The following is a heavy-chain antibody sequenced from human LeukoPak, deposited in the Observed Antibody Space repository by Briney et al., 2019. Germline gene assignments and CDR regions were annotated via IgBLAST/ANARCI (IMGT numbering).Heavy chain of an antibody. D-gene: IGHD3-22*01. CDR1: GFTVSSNY. CDR2: IYSGGST. CDR3: AREPQGDSSGYDAFDI. J-gene: IGHJ3*02. Sequence: GGSLRLSCAASGFTVSSNYMTWVRQAPGKGLEWVSVIYSGGSTYYADSVKGRFTLYRDNSKNTLFLQMNSLRAEDTAVYYCAREPQGDSSGYDAFDIWGQGTMVTVSS. V-gene: IGHV3-66*01.